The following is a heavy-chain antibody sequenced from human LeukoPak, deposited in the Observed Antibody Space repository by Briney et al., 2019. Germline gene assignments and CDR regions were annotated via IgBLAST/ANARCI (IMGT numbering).Heavy chain of an antibody. CDR3: AGLSADYYYVSSGSPFDY. CDR2: IYYSGST. Sequence: PSETLSLTCTVSGGSISSGDYYWSWIRQPPGQGLEWIGYIYYSGSTYYNPSLKSRVTISVDTSKNQFSLKLSSVTAADTAVYYCAGLSADYYYVSSGSPFDYWGQGTLVTVSS. J-gene: IGHJ4*02. D-gene: IGHD3-22*01. V-gene: IGHV4-30-4*01. CDR1: GGSISSGDYY.